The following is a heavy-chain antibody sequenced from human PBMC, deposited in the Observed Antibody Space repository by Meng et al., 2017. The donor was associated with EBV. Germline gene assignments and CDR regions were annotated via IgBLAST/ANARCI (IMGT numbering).Heavy chain of an antibody. CDR1: GGSVNNESYY. Sequence: QVQPQESGPGLVKPSETLSLTCTVSGGSVNNESYYWGWIRQPPGKGLEYIGYIYYTGSTNYNSSLKSRVTISLDKSKNQFSLKLTSLTAADTAIYYCARGDYTNYPRWFDPWGQGTLVNVSS. J-gene: IGHJ5*02. CDR2: IYYTGST. V-gene: IGHV4-61*01. D-gene: IGHD4-11*01. CDR3: ARGDYTNYPRWFDP.